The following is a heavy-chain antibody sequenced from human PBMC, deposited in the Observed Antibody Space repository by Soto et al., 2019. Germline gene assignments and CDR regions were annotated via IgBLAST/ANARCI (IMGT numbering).Heavy chain of an antibody. J-gene: IGHJ3*02. CDR2: ISGSGSAT. Sequence: EVQLLESGGGLVQPGGSLRLSCAVSGFTFSKYAMSWVRQAPGKGLEWVSAISGSGSATFYADSVKGRFTISRDNSKNTLYLQMNILSAEDTALYYCAKDTFDIWGQGTMVTVSS. CDR3: AKDTFDI. V-gene: IGHV3-23*01. CDR1: GFTFSKYA.